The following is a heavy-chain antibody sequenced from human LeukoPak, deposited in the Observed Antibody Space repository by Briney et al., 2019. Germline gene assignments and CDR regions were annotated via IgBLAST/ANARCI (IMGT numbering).Heavy chain of an antibody. Sequence: GGSLRLSCAASGFTFSSYSMNWVRQAPGKGLEWVSSISSSSSYIYYADSVKGRFTISRDNAKNSLYLQMNSLRAEDTAVYYCARALDEGYSYGLDCWGQGTLVTVSS. D-gene: IGHD5-18*01. V-gene: IGHV3-21*01. CDR3: ARALDEGYSYGLDC. CDR2: ISSSSSYI. J-gene: IGHJ4*02. CDR1: GFTFSSYS.